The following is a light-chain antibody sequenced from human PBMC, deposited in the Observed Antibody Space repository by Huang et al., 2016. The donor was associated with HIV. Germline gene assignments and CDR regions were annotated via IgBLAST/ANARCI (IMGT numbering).Light chain of an antibody. CDR1: QSIGRY. J-gene: IGKJ5*01. Sequence: EIVLTQSPASLSLSPGERATLSCRASQSIGRYLAWYQQKPGQAPRLLIYDASNRVTGIPARFSGGGSGTDFTLTISSLKPEDFAVYYCQQRNNWPPFTFGQGTRLEIK. CDR3: QQRNNWPPFT. CDR2: DAS. V-gene: IGKV3-11*01.